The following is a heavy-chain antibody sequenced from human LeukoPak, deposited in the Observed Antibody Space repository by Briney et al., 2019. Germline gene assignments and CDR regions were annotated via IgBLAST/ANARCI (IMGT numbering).Heavy chain of an antibody. CDR3: ARVHSGYDFGAFDH. J-gene: IGHJ4*02. CDR1: GFTFSSYG. V-gene: IGHV3-30*02. CDR2: IRYDGSNT. D-gene: IGHD5-12*01. Sequence: PGGSLRLSCVASGFTFSSYGMHWVRQAPGKRLEWVAFIRYDGSNTYYADSVRGRFTISRDNSKNTLYLQMNSLRAEDTAVYYCARVHSGYDFGAFDHWGQGTLVTVSS.